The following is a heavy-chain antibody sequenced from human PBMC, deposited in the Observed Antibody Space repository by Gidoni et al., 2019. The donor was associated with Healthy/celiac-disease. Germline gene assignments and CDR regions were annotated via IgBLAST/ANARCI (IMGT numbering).Heavy chain of an antibody. Sequence: QVTLKESGPVLVKPTETLTLTCTVAGLPLSNARTGLSWIRQPPGKALELLAHIFWNDEKSSSTYLKSRRNLSKATSKRQLVLTMANMDPVDTATYCCARHTSQLPSGWSGWFDPWGQGTLVTVSS. CDR2: IFWNDEK. CDR3: ARHTSQLPSGWSGWFDP. V-gene: IGHV2-26*01. J-gene: IGHJ5*02. D-gene: IGHD3-10*02. CDR1: GLPLSNARTG.